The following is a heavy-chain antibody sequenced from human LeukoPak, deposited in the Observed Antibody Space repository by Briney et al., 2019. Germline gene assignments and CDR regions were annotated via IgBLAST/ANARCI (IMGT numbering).Heavy chain of an antibody. CDR2: INWNGGST. D-gene: IGHD1-14*01. CDR3: ARSSNHLAFDI. V-gene: IGHV3-20*04. J-gene: IGHJ3*02. Sequence: GRSLRLSCAASGFTFDDYGMSWVRQAPGKGLEWVSGINWNGGSTGYADSVKGRFTISRDNAKNSLYLQMNSLRAEDTGLYYCARSSNHLAFDIWGQGTMVTVSS. CDR1: GFTFDDYG.